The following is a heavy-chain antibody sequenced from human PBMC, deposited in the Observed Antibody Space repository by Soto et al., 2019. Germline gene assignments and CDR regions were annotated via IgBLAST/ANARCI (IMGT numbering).Heavy chain of an antibody. Sequence: GGSLRLSCAASGFTFSIYAMHWVRQAPGTGLEWVAVISYDGTKTYYADSVKGRFTISRDNSKNTVYLQMNSLRDEDTAVYYSANERGARRKWLIDPFAYWGQGTLVTVPS. V-gene: IGHV3-30*18. J-gene: IGHJ4*02. CDR3: ANERGARRKWLIDPFAY. CDR2: ISYDGTKT. D-gene: IGHD5-12*01. CDR1: GFTFSIYA.